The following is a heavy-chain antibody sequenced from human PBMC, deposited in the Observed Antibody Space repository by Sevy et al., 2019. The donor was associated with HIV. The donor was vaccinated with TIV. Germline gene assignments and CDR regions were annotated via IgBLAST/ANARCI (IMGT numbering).Heavy chain of an antibody. V-gene: IGHV3-74*01. CDR1: GFSFSRIW. CDR2: INSDETST. CDR3: ARRDGYTRLAFDM. Sequence: GGSLRLSCAASGFSFSRIWMHWVRQAPGKGLVWVSRINSDETSTSYADSVKGRFTISRDNARHTLFLQMNSLTVEDTAVYYCARRDGYTRLAFDMWGQVTMVTVSS. J-gene: IGHJ3*02. D-gene: IGHD5-12*01.